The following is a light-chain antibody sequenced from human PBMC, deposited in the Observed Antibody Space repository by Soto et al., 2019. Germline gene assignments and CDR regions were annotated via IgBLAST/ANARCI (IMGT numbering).Light chain of an antibody. J-gene: IGKJ1*01. V-gene: IGKV3-20*01. CDR1: QTIGSSY. Sequence: EIVMTQSPATLSVSPGERVTLSCRASQTIGSSYLAWYQQKPGQAPRLLIYGASSRATGIPDRFSGSGSGTDFTLTISRLEPEDFAVYYCQQYGSSPRTFGQGTKVDIK. CDR3: QQYGSSPRT. CDR2: GAS.